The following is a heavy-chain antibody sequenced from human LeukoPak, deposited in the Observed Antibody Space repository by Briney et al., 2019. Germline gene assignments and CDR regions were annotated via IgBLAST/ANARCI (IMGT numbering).Heavy chain of an antibody. CDR1: GFTFSSYA. D-gene: IGHD6-19*01. CDR3: ARAGEVAGTDY. Sequence: GGSLRLSCAGSGFTFSSYAMHWVRQAPGKGLEWVAVISYDGSNKYYADSVKGRFTISRDNSKNTLYLQMNSLRAEDTAVYYCARAGEVAGTDYWGQGTLVTVSS. V-gene: IGHV3-30-3*01. J-gene: IGHJ4*02. CDR2: ISYDGSNK.